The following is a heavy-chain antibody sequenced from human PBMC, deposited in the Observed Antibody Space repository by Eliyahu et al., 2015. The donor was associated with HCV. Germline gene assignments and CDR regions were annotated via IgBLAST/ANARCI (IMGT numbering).Heavy chain of an antibody. V-gene: IGHV4-59*01. Sequence: QVQLQESGPGLVQPSETLSLXCXXSGGXXTTYYWSWIRXPPGKGLXWIGFIHYSGSTNYNPSLKSRVIMSVDTSKNQFSLKLSSVTAADTAIYYCASGGGGIVVAGTGGWFDPWGQGTLGTVSS. J-gene: IGHJ5*02. CDR1: GGXXTTYY. CDR2: IHYSGST. D-gene: IGHD6-19*01. CDR3: ASGGGGIVVAGTGGWFDP.